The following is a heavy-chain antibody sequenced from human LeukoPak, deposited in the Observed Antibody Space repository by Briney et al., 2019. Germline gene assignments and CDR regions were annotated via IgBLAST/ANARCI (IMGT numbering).Heavy chain of an antibody. J-gene: IGHJ5*02. CDR1: GGSISSYY. CDR2: IYYSGST. D-gene: IGHD2-15*01. CDR3: ASWVAMEGWFDP. V-gene: IGHV4-59*01. Sequence: PSETLSLTCTVSGGSISSYYWSWIRQPPGKGLEWIGYIYYSGSTNYNPSLKSRVTISVDTSKNQFSLKLSSVTAADTAVYYCASWVAMEGWFDPWGQGTPVTVSS.